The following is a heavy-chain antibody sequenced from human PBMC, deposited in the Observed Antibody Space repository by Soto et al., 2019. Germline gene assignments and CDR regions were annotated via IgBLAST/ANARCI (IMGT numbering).Heavy chain of an antibody. Sequence: QVQLVQSGAEVKEPGDSVRVSCEASGYTFTAYYIHWVRQAPGQGLEWMGWINPKFGDTTYAQDFQGRLTLTRDMSISTVYMDLSRLTSDDTAIYYCARNMDYYYGPRSGNGHGVWGQGTTVNVFS. CDR1: GYTFTAYY. CDR2: INPKFGDT. D-gene: IGHD3-10*01. V-gene: IGHV1-2*02. J-gene: IGHJ6*02. CDR3: ARNMDYYYGPRSGNGHGV.